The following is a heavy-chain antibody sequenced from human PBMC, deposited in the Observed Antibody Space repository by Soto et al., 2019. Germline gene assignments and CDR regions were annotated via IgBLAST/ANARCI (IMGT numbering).Heavy chain of an antibody. V-gene: IGHV1-2*04. CDR3: AKAGLRLGEFSQRGPFDY. CDR2: INPNSGGT. Sequence: ASVKVSCKASGYTFTGYYMHWVRQAPGQGLEWMGWINPNSGGTNYAQKFQGWVTMTRDTSISTAYMELSRLRSDDTAVYYCAKAGLRLGEFSQRGPFDYWGQGTLVTVSS. CDR1: GYTFTGYY. D-gene: IGHD3-16*02. J-gene: IGHJ4*02.